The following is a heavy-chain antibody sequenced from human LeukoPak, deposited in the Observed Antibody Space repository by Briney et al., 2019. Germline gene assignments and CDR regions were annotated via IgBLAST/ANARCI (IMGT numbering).Heavy chain of an antibody. J-gene: IGHJ6*03. CDR3: ARDAFSYYYYYMDV. CDR1: GFTFSSYS. V-gene: IGHV3-21*01. Sequence: GGSLRLSCAASGFTFSSYSMNWVRQAPGKGLEWVSSISSSSSYIYYADSVKGRFTISRDNAKNSLYLQMNSLRAEDTAVYYCARDAFSYYYYYMDVWGKGTTVTVSS. CDR2: ISSSSSYI.